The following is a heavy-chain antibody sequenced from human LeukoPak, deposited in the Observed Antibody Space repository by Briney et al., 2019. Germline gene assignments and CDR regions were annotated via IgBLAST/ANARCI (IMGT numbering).Heavy chain of an antibody. Sequence: PSETLSLTCAVSGYSISSGRYWGWIRQPPGKGLEWIGGVFHSGSTYYNPSLKSRVTISVDTSKNHFSLNLRSVTAADTAVYYCARSLSTAGIDYWGQGTLVTVSS. D-gene: IGHD2-2*01. CDR3: ARSLSTAGIDY. V-gene: IGHV4-38-2*01. J-gene: IGHJ4*02. CDR2: VFHSGST. CDR1: GYSISSGRY.